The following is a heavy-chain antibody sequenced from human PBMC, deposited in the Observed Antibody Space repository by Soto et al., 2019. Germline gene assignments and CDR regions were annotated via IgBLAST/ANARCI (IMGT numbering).Heavy chain of an antibody. J-gene: IGHJ2*01. CDR1: GGSISSYY. CDR2: IYYSGST. D-gene: IGHD3-22*01. CDR3: ARLIVGSGYNYWYFDL. Sequence: QVQLQESGPGLVKPSETLSLTCTVSGGSISSYYWSWIRQPPGKGLEWIGYIYYSGSTNYNPSLKSRVTISVDPSKNQFSLRLSSVTAADTAVYYCARLIVGSGYNYWYFDLWGRGTLVTVSS. V-gene: IGHV4-59*08.